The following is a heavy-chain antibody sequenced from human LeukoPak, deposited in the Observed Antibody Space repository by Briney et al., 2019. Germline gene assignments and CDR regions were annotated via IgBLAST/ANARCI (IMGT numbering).Heavy chain of an antibody. CDR3: ARGVSPTALNY. J-gene: IGHJ4*02. CDR2: ITHNGGAE. Sequence: PGGSLRLSCAASGFSFSDYYMSWIRQAPGKGPEWVSYITHNGGAEHYADSMRGRFTVSRDNAKNSLYLQMNSLRADDTAVYYCARGVSPTALNYWGQGTLVTVSS. D-gene: IGHD2-2*01. CDR1: GFSFSDYY. V-gene: IGHV3-11*01.